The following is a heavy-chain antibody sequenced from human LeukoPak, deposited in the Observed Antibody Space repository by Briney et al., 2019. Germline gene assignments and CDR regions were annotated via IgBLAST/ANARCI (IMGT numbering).Heavy chain of an antibody. D-gene: IGHD2-2*01. V-gene: IGHV5-51*01. J-gene: IGHJ3*02. CDR2: IYPGDSDT. CDR3: ARKYCSSTSCYRSDAFDI. Sequence: GESLKISCKGSGYSFTSYWIGWVRQMPGKGLEWMGIIYPGDSDTRYSPSFQGQVTISADKSISTAYLQWSSLKASDTAMYYCARKYCSSTSCYRSDAFDIWGQGTMVTVSS. CDR1: GYSFTSYW.